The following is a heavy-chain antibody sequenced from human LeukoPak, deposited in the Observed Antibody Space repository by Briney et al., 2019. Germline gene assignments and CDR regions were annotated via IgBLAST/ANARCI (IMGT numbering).Heavy chain of an antibody. CDR1: GGSINSGSYY. Sequence: SETLSLTCTVSGGSINSGSYYWSWIRQSPGKGLEWIGYIFHSGNTYYHPSLKSQVTISVDTSKNQFSLKLSSVTAADTAVYYCSRTLVRRGYINWFGPWGQGTLVTVSS. D-gene: IGHD5-18*01. CDR3: SRTLVRRGYINWFGP. CDR2: IFHSGNT. J-gene: IGHJ5*02. V-gene: IGHV4-61*01.